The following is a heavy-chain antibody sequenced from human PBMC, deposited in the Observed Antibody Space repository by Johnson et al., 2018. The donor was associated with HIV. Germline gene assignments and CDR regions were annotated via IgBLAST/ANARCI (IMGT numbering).Heavy chain of an antibody. CDR2: INQDGREK. Sequence: VQLVESGGGLVQSGGSLRLSCAVSGFTFSSYWMSWVRQAPGKGLEWVANINQDGREKYYVDSVKGRFTIYRDNAKNSLYLQMHSLRVEDTAVYYCARVKIAFDIWGQGTMVTVS. V-gene: IGHV3-7*05. CDR3: ARVKIAFDI. J-gene: IGHJ3*02. CDR1: GFTFSSYW.